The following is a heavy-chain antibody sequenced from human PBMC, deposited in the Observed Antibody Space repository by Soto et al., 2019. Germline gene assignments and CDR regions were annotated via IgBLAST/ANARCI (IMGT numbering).Heavy chain of an antibody. CDR2: INAGNGNT. J-gene: IGHJ4*01. CDR3: ARRVNGYFYYFDY. V-gene: IGHV1-3*01. D-gene: IGHD5-12*01. CDR1: GYTFTSYA. Sequence: ASVKVSCKTSGYTFTSYAMHWVRQAPGQRLEWMGWINAGNGNTKYSQKFQGRVTITRDTSASTAYMELSSLRSEDTAVYYCARRVNGYFYYFDYRGHGTMVTLHS.